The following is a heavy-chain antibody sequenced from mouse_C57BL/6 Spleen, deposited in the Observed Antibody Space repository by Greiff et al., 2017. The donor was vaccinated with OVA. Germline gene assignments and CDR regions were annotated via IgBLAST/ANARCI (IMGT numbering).Heavy chain of an antibody. D-gene: IGHD3-3*01. CDR3: ARRAYYFDY. CDR1: GFTFSDYG. CDR2: ISSGSSTI. J-gene: IGHJ2*01. Sequence: DVKLQESGGGLVKPGGSLKLSCAASGFTFSDYGMHWVRQAPEKGLEWVAYISSGSSTIYYADTVKGRFTISRDNAKNTLFLQMTSLRSEDTAMYYCARRAYYFDYWGQGTTLTVSS. V-gene: IGHV5-17*01.